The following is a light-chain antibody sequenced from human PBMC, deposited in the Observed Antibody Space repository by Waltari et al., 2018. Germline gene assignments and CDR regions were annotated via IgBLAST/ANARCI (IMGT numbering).Light chain of an antibody. CDR1: QGISNY. J-gene: IGKJ1*01. V-gene: IGKV1-27*01. CDR3: QKYNSAPSWT. Sequence: DIQMTQSPSSLSASVGDRVTITCRASQGISNYLAWYQQKPGKVPKLLIYSASILQSGVPSRFSGSGSGTDFTLTISSLQPEDAATYYCQKYNSAPSWTFGQGTKVEIK. CDR2: SAS.